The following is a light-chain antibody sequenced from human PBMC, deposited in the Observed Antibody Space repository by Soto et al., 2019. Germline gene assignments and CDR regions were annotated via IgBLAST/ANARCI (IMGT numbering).Light chain of an antibody. CDR1: QSISSY. V-gene: IGKV1-39*01. J-gene: IGKJ4*01. CDR2: AAS. CDR3: QQSHSTPLT. Sequence: DIQMTQSPSPLSASVGDRVTITCRASQSISSYLNWYQQKPGKTPKLLIYAASILQSGVPSRFSGGGSGTEFTLTISSLQPEDFATYYCQQSHSTPLTFGGGTKVEI.